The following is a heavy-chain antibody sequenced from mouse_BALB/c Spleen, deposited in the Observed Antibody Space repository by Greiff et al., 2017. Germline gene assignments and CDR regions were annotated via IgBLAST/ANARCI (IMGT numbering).Heavy chain of an antibody. V-gene: IGHV1-9*01. D-gene: IGHD1-1*01. CDR3: ARGVVYYGSRGAMDY. CDR1: GYTFSSYW. Sequence: QVQLQQSGAELMKPGASVKISCKATGYTFSSYWIEWVKQRPGHGLEWIGEILPGSGSTNYNEKFKGKATLTADTSSNTAYMQLSSLTSEDSAVYYCARGVVYYGSRGAMDYWGQGTSVTVAA. CDR2: ILPGSGST. J-gene: IGHJ4*01.